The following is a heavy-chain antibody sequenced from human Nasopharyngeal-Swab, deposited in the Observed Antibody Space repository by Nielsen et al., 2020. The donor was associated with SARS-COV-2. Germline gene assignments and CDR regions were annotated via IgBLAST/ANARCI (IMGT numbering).Heavy chain of an antibody. CDR3: ARGYSSGWYFD. CDR1: GGSISSYY. J-gene: IGHJ4*02. CDR2: IYYRGST. Sequence: SETLPLTCTVSGGSISSYYWSWIRQPPGKGLEWIGYIYYRGSTNYNPSLKSRVTISVDTSKNQFSLKLSSVTAADTAVYYCARGYSSGWYFDWGQGTLVTVSS. D-gene: IGHD6-19*01. V-gene: IGHV4-59*08.